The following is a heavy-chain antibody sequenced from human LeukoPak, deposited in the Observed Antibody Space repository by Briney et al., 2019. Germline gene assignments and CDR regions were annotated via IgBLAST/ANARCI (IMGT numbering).Heavy chain of an antibody. D-gene: IGHD5-12*01. J-gene: IGHJ4*02. CDR2: TRNKANGYTT. V-gene: IGHV3-72*01. CDR3: ARGGSRRGYSGYAFDY. Sequence: SGGSLRLSCAASGFTFSDHYMDWVRQAPGKGLEWVGRTRNKANGYTTEYAASVKGRFAISRDDSKNSLYLQMNSLKTEDTAVYYCARGGSRRGYSGYAFDYWGQGTLVTVSS. CDR1: GFTFSDHY.